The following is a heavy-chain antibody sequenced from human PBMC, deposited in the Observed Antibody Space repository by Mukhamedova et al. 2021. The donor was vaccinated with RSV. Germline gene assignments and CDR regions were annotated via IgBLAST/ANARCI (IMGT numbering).Heavy chain of an antibody. CDR2: ISYDGSNK. J-gene: IGHJ4*02. CDR3: AKGHLRGSGSYHFDY. Sequence: VRQAPGKGLEWVAVISYDGSNKYYADSVKGRFTISRDNSKNTLYLQMNSLRAEDTAVYYCAKGHLRGSGSYHFDYWGQGTLVTVS. D-gene: IGHD1-26*01. V-gene: IGHV3-30*18.